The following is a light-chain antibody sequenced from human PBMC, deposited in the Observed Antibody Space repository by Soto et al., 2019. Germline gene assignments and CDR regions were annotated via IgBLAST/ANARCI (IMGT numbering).Light chain of an antibody. CDR1: SSDIGDSNY. J-gene: IGLJ2*01. CDR3: CSYAGSYTLV. V-gene: IGLV2-11*01. CDR2: DVT. Sequence: QSVLTQPRSVSGSPGQSVTISCTGTSSDIGDSNYVSWYQQHPGKAPKLLIYDVTRRPSGVPDRFPGSKSGNTASLTISGLQAEDEADYFCCSYAGSYTLVFGGGTKVTVL.